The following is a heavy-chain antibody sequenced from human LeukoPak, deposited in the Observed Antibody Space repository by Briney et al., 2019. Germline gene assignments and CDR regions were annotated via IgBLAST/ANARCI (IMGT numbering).Heavy chain of an antibody. CDR3: VREGAHIAAVGNSFDY. J-gene: IGHJ4*02. CDR2: INHDGSAT. CDR1: GFAFSGYW. Sequence: PGGSLRLSCAASGFAFSGYWMHWVRQAPGKGLVWVSRINHDGSATIYADSVKGRFTFSRDNTKNTLHLQMNSLRVDDTAVSDCVREGAHIAAVGNSFDYWGQGTLVTVSS. D-gene: IGHD6-13*01. V-gene: IGHV3-74*01.